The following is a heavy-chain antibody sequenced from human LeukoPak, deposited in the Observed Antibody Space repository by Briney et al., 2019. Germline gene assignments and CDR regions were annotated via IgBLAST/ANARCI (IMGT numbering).Heavy chain of an antibody. J-gene: IGHJ5*02. V-gene: IGHV4-39*07. CDR2: IYYSGST. CDR1: GCSISSSSYY. D-gene: IGHD6-19*01. CDR3: ARDDRQWLVPFDP. Sequence: SETLSLTCTVSGCSISSSSYYWGWIRQPPGKGLEWIGSIYYSGSTYYNPSLKSRVTISVDTSKNQFSLKLSSVTAADTAVYYCARDDRQWLVPFDPWGQGTLVTVSS.